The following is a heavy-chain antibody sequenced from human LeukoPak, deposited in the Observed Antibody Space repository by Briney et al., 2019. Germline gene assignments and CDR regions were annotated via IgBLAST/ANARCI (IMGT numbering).Heavy chain of an antibody. J-gene: IGHJ2*01. CDR3: AKAGLPWYFDL. V-gene: IGHV3-9*01. CDR1: GFTFDDYA. D-gene: IGHD6-19*01. Sequence: GRSLRLSCAASGFTFDDYAMHWVRQAPGKGLEWVSGISWNSGSIGYADSVKGRFTISRDNAKNSLYLQMNSLRAEDTALYYCAKAGLPWYFDLWGHGTLVTVSS. CDR2: ISWNSGSI.